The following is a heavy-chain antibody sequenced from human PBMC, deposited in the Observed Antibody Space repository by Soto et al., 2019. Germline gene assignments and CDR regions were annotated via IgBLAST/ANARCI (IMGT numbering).Heavy chain of an antibody. J-gene: IGHJ5*02. V-gene: IGHV1-69*08. Sequence: QVQLVQSGAEVKKPGSSVKVSCKASGGTFSSYTISWVRQAPGQGLEWMGRISPILGIANYAQKFQGRVTITGDKSTSTAYMELSSLRSEDTAVYYCAREYYYGSRGSPWGQGTLVTVSS. CDR2: ISPILGIA. CDR3: AREYYYGSRGSP. D-gene: IGHD3-22*01. CDR1: GGTFSSYT.